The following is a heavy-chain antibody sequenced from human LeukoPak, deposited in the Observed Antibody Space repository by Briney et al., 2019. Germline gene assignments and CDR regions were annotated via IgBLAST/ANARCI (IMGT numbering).Heavy chain of an antibody. Sequence: GASVKVSCKASGFTFTSSAMQWVRQARGQRLEWIGWIVVGSGNTNYAQKLQGRVTMTTDTSTSTAYMELRSLRSDDTAVYYCARGDYGDYWGQGTLVTVSS. V-gene: IGHV1-58*02. J-gene: IGHJ4*02. CDR2: IVVGSGNT. CDR1: GFTFTSSA. CDR3: ARGDYGDY.